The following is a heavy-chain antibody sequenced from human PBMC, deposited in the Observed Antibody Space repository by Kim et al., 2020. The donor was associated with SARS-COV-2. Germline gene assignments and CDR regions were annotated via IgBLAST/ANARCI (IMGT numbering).Heavy chain of an antibody. CDR3: ARVGYSSSSVDY. Sequence: YYVDSLKGRFIISRDNGKNSLYLQMNSLRAEDMAVYYCARVGYSSSSVDYWGQGTLVSVSS. J-gene: IGHJ4*02. V-gene: IGHV3-7*01. D-gene: IGHD6-6*01.